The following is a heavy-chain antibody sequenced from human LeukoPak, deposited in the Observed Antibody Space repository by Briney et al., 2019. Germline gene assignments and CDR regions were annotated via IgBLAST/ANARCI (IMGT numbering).Heavy chain of an antibody. CDR3: ARVCLFGDCGEGVFDY. V-gene: IGHV4-30-2*01. CDR1: GGSISSGGYS. CDR2: IYHSGST. J-gene: IGHJ4*02. D-gene: IGHD2-21*02. Sequence: SETLSLTCAVSGGSISSGGYSWSWIRQPPGKGLEWIGYIYHSGSTYYNPSLKSRVTISVDRSKNQFSLKLSSVTAADTAVYYCARVCLFGDCGEGVFDYWGQGTLVTVSS.